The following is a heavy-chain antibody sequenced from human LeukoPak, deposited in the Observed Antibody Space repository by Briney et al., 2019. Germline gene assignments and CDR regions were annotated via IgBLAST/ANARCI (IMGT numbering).Heavy chain of an antibody. CDR1: GFTFSSYA. D-gene: IGHD3-22*01. Sequence: GGSLRLSCAASGFTFSSYAMSWVRQAPGKGLEWVSAISGSGGSTYYADSVKGRFTISRDNAKNSLYLQMNSLRAEDTALYYCAKGDSSGYLPRAFDIWGQGTMVTVSS. V-gene: IGHV3-23*01. CDR3: AKGDSSGYLPRAFDI. CDR2: ISGSGGST. J-gene: IGHJ3*02.